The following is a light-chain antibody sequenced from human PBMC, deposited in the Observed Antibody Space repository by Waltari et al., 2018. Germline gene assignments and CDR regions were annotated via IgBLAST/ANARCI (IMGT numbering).Light chain of an antibody. Sequence: QSALTQPRSVSGSPGQSVTISCTGTTRDVGGYNYVSWYQQHPGKAPKLIIYDVTKRPSGVPDRFSGSKSGNTASLTISGLQAEDEADYYCCSYGGSYSFVVFGGGTKLTVL. CDR1: TRDVGGYNY. CDR2: DVT. J-gene: IGLJ2*01. V-gene: IGLV2-11*01. CDR3: CSYGGSYSFVV.